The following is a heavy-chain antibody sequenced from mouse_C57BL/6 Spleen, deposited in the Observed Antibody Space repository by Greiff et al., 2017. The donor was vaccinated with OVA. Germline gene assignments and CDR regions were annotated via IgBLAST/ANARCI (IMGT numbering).Heavy chain of an antibody. D-gene: IGHD1-2*01. V-gene: IGHV1-15*01. CDR1: GYTFTDYE. CDR2: IDPETGGT. J-gene: IGHJ4*01. CDR3: TTTASMGMY. Sequence: QVQLQQSGAELVRPGASVTLSCKASGYTFTDYEMHWVKQTPVHGLEWIGAIDPETGGTAYNQKFKGKAILTADKSSSTAYLELRSLTSEDSAVYYCTTTASMGMYWGQGTSVTVSS.